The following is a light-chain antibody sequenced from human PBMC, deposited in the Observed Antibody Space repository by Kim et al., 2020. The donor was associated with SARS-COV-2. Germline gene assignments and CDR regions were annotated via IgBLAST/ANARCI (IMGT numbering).Light chain of an antibody. CDR2: ETS. Sequence: LSPGERATISCRASQSAGNSLAWFQQKPGQAHRLLILETSSRATGIPARFSGSGSGTAFTLTISSLEPEDFAVYYCQQRYNWPLTFGGGTKVDIK. V-gene: IGKV3-11*01. J-gene: IGKJ4*01. CDR1: QSAGNS. CDR3: QQRYNWPLT.